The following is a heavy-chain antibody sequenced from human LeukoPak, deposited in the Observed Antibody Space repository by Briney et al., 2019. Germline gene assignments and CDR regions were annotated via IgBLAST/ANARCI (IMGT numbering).Heavy chain of an antibody. CDR3: AKGGDGYNYYFDY. V-gene: IGHV3-23*01. CDR2: ISGSGGSI. Sequence: GGSLRLSCTASGFTFSDYAMSWVRQAPGKGLERVSGISGSGGSIRYADSVKGRFIISRDNSKNTLYLQMNSLRAEDTAVYYCAKGGDGYNYYFDYWGQETLVTVSS. D-gene: IGHD5-24*01. CDR1: GFTFSDYA. J-gene: IGHJ4*02.